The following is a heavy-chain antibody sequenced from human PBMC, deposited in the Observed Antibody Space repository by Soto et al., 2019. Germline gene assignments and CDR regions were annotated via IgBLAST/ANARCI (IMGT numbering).Heavy chain of an antibody. J-gene: IGHJ5*01. CDR3: TREWRTGGFERFDT. CDR2: LNPTGGNT. V-gene: IGHV1-46*03. Sequence: QVQLLQSGAEVKKPGASVKVSCKASGYTFASYYIYWVRQAPGQGLEWVGLLNPTGGNTDYAHAFQGRITLTSDTSTSTVYMELSSLTPEDTAIYFCTREWRTGGFERFDTWGHGTLVIVSS. D-gene: IGHD2-8*02. CDR1: GYTFASYY.